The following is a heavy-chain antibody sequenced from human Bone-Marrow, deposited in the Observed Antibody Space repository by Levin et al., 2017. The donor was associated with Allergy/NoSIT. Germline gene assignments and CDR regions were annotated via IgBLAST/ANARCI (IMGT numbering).Heavy chain of an antibody. CDR2: INHSGST. D-gene: IGHD3-9*01. V-gene: IGHV4-39*07. CDR3: ARAGRYDY. CDR1: GYSISGSAYY. J-gene: IGHJ4*02. Sequence: TASETLSLTCTVSGYSISGSAYYWGWIRQPPGKGLEWIGSINHSGSTYYNPSLKSRVTISVDTSKSQFSLKLSSVTAADTAVYYCARAGRYDYWGQGALVTVSS.